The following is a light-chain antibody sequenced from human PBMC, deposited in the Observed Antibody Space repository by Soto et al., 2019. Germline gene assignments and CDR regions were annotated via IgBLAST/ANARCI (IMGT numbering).Light chain of an antibody. Sequence: EIVLTQSPGTLSLSPGERATLSCRASQSVSSNYLAWYQQKPGQGPRLLIYGASSRATGIPDRFSGSGSGTDFTLTISRLEPEDFAVYYCQQYGSSPWTFDQGTKVEIK. CDR3: QQYGSSPWT. CDR1: QSVSSNY. CDR2: GAS. V-gene: IGKV3-20*01. J-gene: IGKJ1*01.